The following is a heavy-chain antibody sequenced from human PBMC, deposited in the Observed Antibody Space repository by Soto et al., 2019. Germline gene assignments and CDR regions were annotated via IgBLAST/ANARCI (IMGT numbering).Heavy chain of an antibody. Sequence: QVQLVESGGGVVQPGRSLRLSCSASGFTFTSYGFQWVRQAPGKGLEWVAIISYGGGNEHYADSVKGRFTISRDNSKTTLYLQMNSLRAEDTAVYYCVRHFDYWGQGTLVTVSS. CDR2: ISYGGGNE. CDR1: GFTFTSYG. V-gene: IGHV3-30*03. CDR3: VRHFDY. J-gene: IGHJ4*02.